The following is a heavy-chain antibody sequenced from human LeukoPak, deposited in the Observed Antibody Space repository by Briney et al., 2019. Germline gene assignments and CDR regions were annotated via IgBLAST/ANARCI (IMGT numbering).Heavy chain of an antibody. CDR1: GFIFSNFP. D-gene: IGHD3-22*01. V-gene: IGHV3-64*02. CDR2: ITSDGSNT. J-gene: IGHJ3*02. Sequence: GGSLRLSCAASGFIFSNFPMHWVRQAPGRRLEYVSAITSDGSNTYYADSVKGRFTISRDNSKNTLYLQMNSLRAEDTAVYYCAKDYDSSGYYGGAFDIWGQGTMVTVSS. CDR3: AKDYDSSGYYGGAFDI.